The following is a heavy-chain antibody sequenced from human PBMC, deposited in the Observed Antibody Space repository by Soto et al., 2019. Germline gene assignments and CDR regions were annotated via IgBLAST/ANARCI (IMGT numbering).Heavy chain of an antibody. J-gene: IGHJ3*02. Sequence: GESLKISCKGSEFSFNTYWIAWVRQRPGEGLKWMGIIYPDDSRTTYSPSFQGQVTISADKSINTAYLQWSSLKASDTAMYYCTRDLYYGGNSEDFDSWGQGTRVTVSS. V-gene: IGHV5-51*01. CDR1: EFSFNTYW. CDR3: TRDLYYGGNSEDFDS. CDR2: IYPDDSRT. D-gene: IGHD4-17*01.